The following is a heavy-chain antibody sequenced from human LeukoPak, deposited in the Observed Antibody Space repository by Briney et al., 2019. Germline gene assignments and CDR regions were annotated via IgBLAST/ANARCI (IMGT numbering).Heavy chain of an antibody. V-gene: IGHV3-30-3*01. D-gene: IGHD2-8*01. CDR3: ARDHLVLMVYANGFDY. CDR1: GFTFSSYA. Sequence: PGGSLRLSCAASGFTFSSYAMHWVRQAPGKGLEWVAVISYDGSNKYYADSVKGRFTISRDNSKNTLYLQMNSLRAEDTAVYYCARDHLVLMVYANGFDYWGQGTLVTVSS. J-gene: IGHJ4*02. CDR2: ISYDGSNK.